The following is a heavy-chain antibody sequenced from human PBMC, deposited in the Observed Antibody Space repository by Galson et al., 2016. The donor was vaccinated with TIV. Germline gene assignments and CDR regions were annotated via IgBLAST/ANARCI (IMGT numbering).Heavy chain of an antibody. J-gene: IGHJ4*02. V-gene: IGHV4-39*07. CDR3: ARHREVDWELPY. CDR1: GGSLTNSAYF. D-gene: IGHD1-26*01. CDR2: GYYDGST. Sequence: SETLSLTCTVSGGSLTNSAYFWGWVRQSPGKGLDWIGIGYYDGSTYQNPALKSRVTISVDTSKNQFSLKLRSVNAADTAVYYCARHREVDWELPYWGQGALVTVSS.